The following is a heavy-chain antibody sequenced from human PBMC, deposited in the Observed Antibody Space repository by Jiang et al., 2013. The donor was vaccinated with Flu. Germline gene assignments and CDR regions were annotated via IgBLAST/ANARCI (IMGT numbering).Heavy chain of an antibody. CDR1: GDSVSSNSAA. D-gene: IGHD1-26*01. V-gene: IGHV6-1*01. Sequence: QTLSLTCAISGDSVSSNSAAWNWIRQSPSRGLEWLGRTFYRSKWYADYAVSVRSRITINADTSSNQFSLHLNSVTPEDTAIYYCARGRSGTQASLFEYWGQGTLVTVSS. CDR2: TFYRSKWYA. CDR3: ARGRSGTQASLFEY. J-gene: IGHJ4*02.